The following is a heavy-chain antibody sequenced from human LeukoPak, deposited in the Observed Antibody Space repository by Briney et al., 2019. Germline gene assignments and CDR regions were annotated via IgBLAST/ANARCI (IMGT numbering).Heavy chain of an antibody. CDR3: ARDRSALGYRQLDC. Sequence: ASVKVSCKASGYTFTDYYIHWVRQAPGQGLEWMGWINPNSGGTTYAQRFQCRVNPSSGGTTHAQRFQGRVSMTRDTAISTAYMELSGLRSDDTAVYYCARDRSALGYRQLDCWGQGTLVTVSS. D-gene: IGHD5-18*01. J-gene: IGHJ4*02. CDR1: GYTFTDYY. V-gene: IGHV1-2*02. CDR2: INPNSGGT.